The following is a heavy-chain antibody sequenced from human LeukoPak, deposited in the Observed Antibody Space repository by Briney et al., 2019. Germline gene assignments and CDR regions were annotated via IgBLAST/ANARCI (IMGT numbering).Heavy chain of an antibody. J-gene: IGHJ5*02. D-gene: IGHD5-18*01. CDR1: GGSFSGYY. V-gene: IGHV4-34*01. CDR3: APRGDIEHSYGYGKWFDP. Sequence: SETLSLPCAVYGGSFSGYYWSWIRQPPGKGLEWIGEINHSGSTNYNASLKSRVTISVDTSKNQFSLRLSSVTAADTAMYYCAPRGDIEHSYGYGKWFDPWGQGTRVTVSS. CDR2: INHSGST.